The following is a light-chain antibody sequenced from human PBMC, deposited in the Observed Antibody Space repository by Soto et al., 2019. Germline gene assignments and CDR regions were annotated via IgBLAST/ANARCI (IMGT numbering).Light chain of an antibody. CDR2: GAS. V-gene: IGKV3-20*01. J-gene: IGKJ5*01. CDR1: QSVSSAY. Sequence: EIVLTQSPGTLSLSPGERVTLSCRASQSVSSAYLAWYQQKRGQAPRLLIYGASNRATGIPDRFSGSGSGTDFTLSMSILESEDFAVYYCQQYGSSPPSVTFGQGTRLEIK. CDR3: QQYGSSPPSVT.